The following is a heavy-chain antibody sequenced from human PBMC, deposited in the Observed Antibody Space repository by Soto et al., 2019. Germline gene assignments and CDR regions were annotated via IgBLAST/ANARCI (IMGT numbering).Heavy chain of an antibody. CDR1: GFTFSSYS. J-gene: IGHJ1*01. CDR3: ARDSEDQHYGDYRIAGY. Sequence: EVQLVESGGGLDKPGGSLRLSCAASGFTFSSYSMNWVRQAPGKGLEWVLSISSSSSYIYYADSVKGRFTISRDNAKNSLYLQMNGLRAEDTAVYYCARDSEDQHYGDYRIAGYWGQGTLVTVSS. D-gene: IGHD4-17*01. CDR2: ISSSSSYI. V-gene: IGHV3-21*01.